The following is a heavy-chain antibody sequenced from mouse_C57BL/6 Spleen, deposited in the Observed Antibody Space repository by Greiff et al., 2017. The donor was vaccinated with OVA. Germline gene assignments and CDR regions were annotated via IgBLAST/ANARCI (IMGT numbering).Heavy chain of an antibody. CDR2: IHPNSGST. CDR1: GYTFTSYW. J-gene: IGHJ4*01. D-gene: IGHD1-1*01. CDR3: AGPITTVVAPPYAMDY. V-gene: IGHV1-64*01. Sequence: QVQLQQPGAELVKPGASVKLSCKASGYTFTSYWMHWVKQRPGQGLEWIGMIHPNSGSTNYNEKFKSKATLTVDKSSSTAYMQLSSLTSEDSAVYYCAGPITTVVAPPYAMDYWGQGTSVTVSS.